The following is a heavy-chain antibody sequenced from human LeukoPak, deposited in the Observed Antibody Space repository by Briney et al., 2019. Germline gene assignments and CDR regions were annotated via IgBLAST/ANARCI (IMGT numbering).Heavy chain of an antibody. CDR3: AREAAPSSN. D-gene: IGHD3-10*01. CDR1: GFTFSSYS. Sequence: GGSLRLSCAASGFTFSSYSMNWVRQAPGKGLEWVSYISSSSSTIYYADSVKGRFTISRDNAKNSLYLQMNSLRAEDTAVYYCAREAAPSSNWGQGTLVTVSS. V-gene: IGHV3-48*04. J-gene: IGHJ4*02. CDR2: ISSSSSTI.